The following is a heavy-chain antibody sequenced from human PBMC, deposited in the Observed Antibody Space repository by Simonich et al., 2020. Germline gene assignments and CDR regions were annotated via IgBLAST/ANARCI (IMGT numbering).Heavy chain of an antibody. D-gene: IGHD6-6*01. CDR1: GGSISSSSYY. CDR2: IYYSGTT. CDR3: ARWAYSSSYFDY. J-gene: IGHJ4*02. Sequence: QLQLQESGPGLVKPSETLSLTCTVSGGSISSSSYYWGWIRRPPGKGLEWIGSIYYSGTTYYNPSLKGRVTISVDTSKNQFSLKLSSVTAADTAVYYCARWAYSSSYFDYWGQGTLVTVSS. V-gene: IGHV4-39*01.